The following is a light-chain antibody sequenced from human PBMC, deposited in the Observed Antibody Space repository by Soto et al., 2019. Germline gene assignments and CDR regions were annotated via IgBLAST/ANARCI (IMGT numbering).Light chain of an antibody. CDR1: QSVRSSF. CDR3: QQYDSSPWT. V-gene: IGKV3-20*01. Sequence: ESVLTQSPGTLSLSPGERATLSCRASQSVRSSFLAWYQLKPGQAPRLLIYGASSRATGIPDRFSGSGSGTPFTLTRSRLEHEDFEVYYCQQYDSSPWTFGQGTKVKTK. J-gene: IGKJ1*01. CDR2: GAS.